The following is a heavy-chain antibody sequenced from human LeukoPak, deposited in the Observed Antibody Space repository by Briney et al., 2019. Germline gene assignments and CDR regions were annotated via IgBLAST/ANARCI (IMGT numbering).Heavy chain of an antibody. J-gene: IGHJ5*02. V-gene: IGHV3-30-3*01. CDR1: GFTFSSYA. Sequence: PGGSLRLSCAASGFTFSSYAMHWVRQAPGKGLAWVAVISYDGSNKYYADSVKGRFTISRDNTKTTLYLQMNSLRAKDTAVYYCASPTFTIFGVVPKTSNWFDPWGQGTLVTVSS. CDR3: ASPTFTIFGVVPKTSNWFDP. CDR2: ISYDGSNK. D-gene: IGHD3-3*01.